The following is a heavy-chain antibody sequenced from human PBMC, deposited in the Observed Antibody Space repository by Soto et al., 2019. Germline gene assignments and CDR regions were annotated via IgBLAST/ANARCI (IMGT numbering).Heavy chain of an antibody. D-gene: IGHD3-22*01. J-gene: IGHJ3*02. V-gene: IGHV6-1*01. CDR3: ARGFYDSSGSMFSGVTDAFDI. Sequence: SQTPSLTCAISGYSVSSNSAAWNWIRQSPSRGLERLGRTYYRSKWYNDYAVSVKSRITINPDTSKNQFSLQLNSVTPEDTAVYYCARGFYDSSGSMFSGVTDAFDIWGQGTMVTVSS. CDR1: GYSVSSNSAA. CDR2: TYYRSKWYN.